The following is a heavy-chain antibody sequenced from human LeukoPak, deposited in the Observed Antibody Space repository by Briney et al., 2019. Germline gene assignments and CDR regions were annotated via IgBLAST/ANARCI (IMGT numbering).Heavy chain of an antibody. CDR1: GGTFSSYA. V-gene: IGHV1-69*13. D-gene: IGHD2-15*01. CDR2: IIPIFGTA. Sequence: GASVTVSYRASGGTFSSYAISWVRQALGQGLEWMGGIIPIFGTANYAQKFQGRVTITADESTSTAYMELSSLRSEDTAVYYCARVLAATLDYWGQGTLVTVSS. CDR3: ARVLAATLDY. J-gene: IGHJ4*02.